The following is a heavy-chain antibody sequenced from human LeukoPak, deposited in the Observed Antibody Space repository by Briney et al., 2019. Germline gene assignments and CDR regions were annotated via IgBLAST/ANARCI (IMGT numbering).Heavy chain of an antibody. Sequence: PLETLSLTCTVSGGSISSSSYYWGWIRQPPGKGLEWIASIYHSGSTYYNPSLKSRITISVDTSKNQFSLKLSSVTAADTAVYYCARPGIAAAGTEYFQHWGQGTLVTVSS. D-gene: IGHD6-13*01. CDR2: IYHSGST. CDR1: GGSISSSSYY. V-gene: IGHV4-39*07. CDR3: ARPGIAAAGTEYFQH. J-gene: IGHJ1*01.